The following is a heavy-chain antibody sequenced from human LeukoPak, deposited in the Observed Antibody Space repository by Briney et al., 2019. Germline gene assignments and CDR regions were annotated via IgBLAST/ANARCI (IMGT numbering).Heavy chain of an antibody. D-gene: IGHD2-2*01. CDR1: GFTFSSYW. CDR3: TSRVVVPAAISDY. CDR2: IKQDGSEK. V-gene: IGHV3-7*03. J-gene: IGHJ4*02. Sequence: QAGGSLRLSCAASGFTFSSYWMSWVRQAPGKGLEWVANIKQDGSEKYYVDSVKGRFTISRDNAKNTLYLQMNSLRAEDTAVYYGTSRVVVPAAISDYWGQGTLVTVSS.